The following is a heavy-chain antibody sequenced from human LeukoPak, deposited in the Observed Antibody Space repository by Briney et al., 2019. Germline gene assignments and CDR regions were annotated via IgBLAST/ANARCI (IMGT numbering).Heavy chain of an antibody. Sequence: GGSLRLSCAASGFTFSSYSMNWVRQAPGKWLEWVSSISSSSSYIYYADSVKGRFTISRDNAKNSLYLQMNSLRAEDTAVYYCARDYSSGYYYVCDYWGQGTLVTVSS. D-gene: IGHD3-22*01. CDR1: GFTFSSYS. V-gene: IGHV3-21*01. J-gene: IGHJ4*02. CDR2: ISSSSSYI. CDR3: ARDYSSGYYYVCDY.